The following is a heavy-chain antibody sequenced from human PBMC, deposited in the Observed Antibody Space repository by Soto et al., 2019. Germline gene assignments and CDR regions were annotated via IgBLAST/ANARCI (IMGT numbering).Heavy chain of an antibody. CDR2: ISFDGTNK. CDR3: AREMIPLIMGGMSAMDV. CDR1: KFTFASYV. Sequence: QVQLVESGGGVVQPERSQRLSCTASKFTFASYVMHGVRQAPGEGLEWVALISFDGTNKYYADSVKGRFTISRDNSKNTMYLQMTSLRPEETAVYYCAREMIPLIMGGMSAMDVWGQGTTVTVS. D-gene: IGHD3-22*01. V-gene: IGHV3-30*04. J-gene: IGHJ6*02.